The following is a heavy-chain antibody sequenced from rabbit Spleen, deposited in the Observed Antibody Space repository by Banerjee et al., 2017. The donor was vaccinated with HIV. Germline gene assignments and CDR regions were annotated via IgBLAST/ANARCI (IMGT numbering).Heavy chain of an antibody. CDR1: GVSFSSSDY. CDR2: INAATGKG. D-gene: IGHD3-1*01. Sequence: VESGGGLVKPGASLTLTCTASGVSFSSSDYMCWVRQAPGKGLEWIACINAATGKGVYASWAKGRFAISKTSSTTVTLQMTSLTIADTATYFCARDLASVVGWNFNLWGQGTLVTVS. CDR3: ARDLASVVGWNFNL. V-gene: IGHV1S40*01. J-gene: IGHJ4*01.